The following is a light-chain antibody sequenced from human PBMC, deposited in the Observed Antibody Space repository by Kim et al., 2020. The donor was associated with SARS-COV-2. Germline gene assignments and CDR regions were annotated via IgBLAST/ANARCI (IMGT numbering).Light chain of an antibody. CDR3: SSYTSSSTWV. Sequence: GQSLTNACTGTSSDVGVYNYVAWYQQHPGKAPKLMIYDVSNRPSGVSNRFSGSKSGNTASLTISGLQAEDEADYYCSSYTSSSTWVFGGGTQLTVL. CDR2: DVS. V-gene: IGLV2-14*03. CDR1: SSDVGVYNY. J-gene: IGLJ3*02.